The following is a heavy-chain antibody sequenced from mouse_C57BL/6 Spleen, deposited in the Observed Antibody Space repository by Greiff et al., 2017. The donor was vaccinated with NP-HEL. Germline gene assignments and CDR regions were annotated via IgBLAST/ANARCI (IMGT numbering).Heavy chain of an antibody. D-gene: IGHD2-4*01. CDR2: IDPSDSYT. CDR3: ARRGYDYPHWYFDV. V-gene: IGHV1-69*01. J-gene: IGHJ1*03. Sequence: QVQLQQPGAELVMPGASVKLSCKASGYTFTSYWMHWVKQRPGQGLEWIGEIDPSDSYTNYNQKFKGKSTLTVDKSSSTAYMQLSSLTSEDSAVYYCARRGYDYPHWYFDVWGTGTTVTVSS. CDR1: GYTFTSYW.